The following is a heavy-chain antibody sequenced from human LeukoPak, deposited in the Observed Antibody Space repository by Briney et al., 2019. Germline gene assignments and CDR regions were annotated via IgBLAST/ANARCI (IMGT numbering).Heavy chain of an antibody. CDR2: IIPIFGTA. Sequence: SVKVSRKASGGTFSSYAISWVRQAPGQGLEWMGGIIPIFGTANYAQKFQGRVTITTDESTSTAYMELSSLRSEDTAVYYCARDHVPYYYMDVWGQGTLVTVSS. CDR1: GGTFSSYA. J-gene: IGHJ6*03. V-gene: IGHV1-69*05. D-gene: IGHD2-2*01. CDR3: ARDHVPYYYMDV.